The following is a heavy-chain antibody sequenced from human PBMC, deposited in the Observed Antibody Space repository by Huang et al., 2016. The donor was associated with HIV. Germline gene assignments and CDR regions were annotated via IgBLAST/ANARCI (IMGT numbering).Heavy chain of an antibody. CDR3: ARARLLLPFDY. Sequence: QVLLQQWGAGVVKPSETLSLTCGVSGGPFNGFLWSWIRQSPGKGLAWIGEINFSGNTNYNPSLKSRVTMSVDTSKSQFSLSLKSVTAADTAVYYCARARLLLPFDYWGQGALVAVSS. D-gene: IGHD2-15*01. CDR2: INFSGNT. J-gene: IGHJ4*02. CDR1: GGPFNGFL. V-gene: IGHV4-34*02.